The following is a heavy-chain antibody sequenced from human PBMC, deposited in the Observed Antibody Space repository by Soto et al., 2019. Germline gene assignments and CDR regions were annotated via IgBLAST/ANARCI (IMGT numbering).Heavy chain of an antibody. CDR3: ARVERGTATPVVDAFDI. V-gene: IGHV4-34*01. D-gene: IGHD2-21*02. CDR2: MSHSGGT. CDR1: GGSVSSGSYY. Sequence: QVQLQQWGAGLLKPSETLSLTCAVYGGSVSSGSYYWSWIRQPPGKGLEWIGEMSHSGGTHFNPSLPSRVTISVDTSKNQFSLKMSFVTAADTALYYCARVERGTATPVVDAFDIWGPGTMVTVSS. J-gene: IGHJ3*02.